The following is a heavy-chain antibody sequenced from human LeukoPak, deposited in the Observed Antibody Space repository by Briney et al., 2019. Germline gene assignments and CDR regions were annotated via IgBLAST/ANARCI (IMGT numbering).Heavy chain of an antibody. D-gene: IGHD3-9*01. J-gene: IGHJ6*02. Sequence: GGSLRLSCAASGFTFSSYWMHWVRHDPRKGLVWVARIKDDGSNKNYADSVRGRFTISRDNAKNTLYLQMNTLRVEDTAVYYCTRDLMDYDVSTGLHHYYMDVWGQGTTVPVSS. CDR3: TRDLMDYDVSTGLHHYYMDV. V-gene: IGHV3-74*01. CDR1: GFTFSSYW. CDR2: IKDDGSNK.